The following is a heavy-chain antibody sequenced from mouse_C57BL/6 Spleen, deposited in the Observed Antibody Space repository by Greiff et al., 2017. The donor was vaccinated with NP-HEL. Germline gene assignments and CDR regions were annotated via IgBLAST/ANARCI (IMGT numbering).Heavy chain of an antibody. V-gene: IGHV1-55*01. Sequence: VQLQQPGAELVKPGASVKMSCKASGYTFTSYWITWVKQRPGQGLEWIGDIYPGSGSTNYNEKFKSKATLTVDTSSSTAYMQLSSLTSEDSAVYYCARLPIYYDYDGDAMDYWGQGTSVTVSS. J-gene: IGHJ4*01. CDR2: IYPGSGST. D-gene: IGHD2-4*01. CDR1: GYTFTSYW. CDR3: ARLPIYYDYDGDAMDY.